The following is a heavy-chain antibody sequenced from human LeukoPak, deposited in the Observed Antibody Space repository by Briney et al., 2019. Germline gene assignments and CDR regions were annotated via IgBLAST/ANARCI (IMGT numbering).Heavy chain of an antibody. Sequence: PSETLSLTCTVSGGSISSYYWSWIRQPPGKGLEWIGYIYYSGSTNYNPSLKSRVTISVDTSKNQFSLKLSSVIAADTAVYYCARRGYDSSGYDYWGQGTLVTVSS. CDR1: GGSISSYY. J-gene: IGHJ4*02. CDR2: IYYSGST. CDR3: ARRGYDSSGYDY. D-gene: IGHD3-22*01. V-gene: IGHV4-59*08.